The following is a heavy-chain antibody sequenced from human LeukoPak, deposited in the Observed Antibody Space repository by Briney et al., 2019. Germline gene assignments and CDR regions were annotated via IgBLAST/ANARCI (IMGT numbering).Heavy chain of an antibody. CDR1: GGSISDTRSY. Sequence: SETLSLTCTVSGGSISDTRSYWGWIRQPPGKGLEWIGTMYYTGNTYYSPSLKSRVTIAVDTSKGQFSLRLSSVTAADTAVYYCARLRELEHIDYWGQGTLVTVSS. J-gene: IGHJ4*02. V-gene: IGHV4-39*01. CDR2: MYYTGNT. D-gene: IGHD1/OR15-1a*01. CDR3: ARLRELEHIDY.